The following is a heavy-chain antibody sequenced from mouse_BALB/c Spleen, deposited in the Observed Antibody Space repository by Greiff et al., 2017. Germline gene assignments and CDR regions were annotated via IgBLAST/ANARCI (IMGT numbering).Heavy chain of an antibody. CDR1: GFTFSSYT. CDR3: ARHYDYGFAY. CDR2: ISNGGGST. J-gene: IGHJ3*01. V-gene: IGHV5-12-2*01. Sequence: EVKVEESGGGLVQPGGSLKLSCAASGFTFSSYTMSWVRQTPEKRLEWVAYISNGGGSTYYPDTVKGRFTISRDNAKNTLYLQMSSLKSEDTAMYYCARHYDYGFAYWGQGTLVTVSA. D-gene: IGHD2-4*01.